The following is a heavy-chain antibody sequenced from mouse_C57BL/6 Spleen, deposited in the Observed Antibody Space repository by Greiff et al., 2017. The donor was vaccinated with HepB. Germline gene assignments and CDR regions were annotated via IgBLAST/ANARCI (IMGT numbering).Heavy chain of an antibody. CDR3: ARSRGPYAMDY. J-gene: IGHJ4*01. Sequence: QVHVKQSGAELVRPGSSVKLSCKASGYTFTSYWMHWVKQRPIQGLEWIGNIDPSDSETHYNQKFKDKATLTVDKSSSTAYMQLSSLTSEDSAVYYCARSRGPYAMDYWGQGTSVTVSS. CDR1: GYTFTSYW. CDR2: IDPSDSET. V-gene: IGHV1-52*01.